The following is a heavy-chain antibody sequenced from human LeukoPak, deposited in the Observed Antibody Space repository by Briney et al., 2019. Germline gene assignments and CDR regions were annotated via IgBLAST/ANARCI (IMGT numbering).Heavy chain of an antibody. D-gene: IGHD3-10*01. CDR1: GGSISNYY. Sequence: SETLSLTCTISGGSISNYYWSWIRQPPGKELEWIGYIYHSGNTNYNPSLKSRVTVSVDTSKDQFSLKLTSVTAADTAVYYCARTYYYGSGRYFDYWGQGTLVTVSS. CDR3: ARTYYYGSGRYFDY. CDR2: IYHSGNT. J-gene: IGHJ4*02. V-gene: IGHV4-59*01.